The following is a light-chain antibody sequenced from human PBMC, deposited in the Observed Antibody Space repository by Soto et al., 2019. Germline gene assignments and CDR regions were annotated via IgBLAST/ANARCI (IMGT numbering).Light chain of an antibody. CDR3: QQYDNLQT. V-gene: IGKV3D-15*01. CDR1: QSGSSN. Sequence: EIVMTQSPATLSVSTGERATLSCRASQSGSSNLAWYKQKPGQAPRLLIYGASTRATGIPARFSGSGSGTDFTLTVSSLPSADVAVYYCQQYDNLQTFGGGTTGAIK. CDR2: GAS. J-gene: IGKJ4*01.